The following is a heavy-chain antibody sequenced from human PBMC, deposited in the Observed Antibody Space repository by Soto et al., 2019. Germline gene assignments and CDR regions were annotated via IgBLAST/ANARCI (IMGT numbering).Heavy chain of an antibody. CDR3: AKDQPEYGNYYFDY. V-gene: IGHV3-23*01. D-gene: IGHD2-2*01. J-gene: IGHJ4*02. CDR2: LNGNDGST. Sequence: EVQLLESGGGLVQPGGSLRLSCAAPGFTFSSYAMSWVRQAPGKGLEWVSSLNGNDGSTYYADSVKGRFTFSRDNSRNTLYLQMNSLRADDTDVYYCAKDQPEYGNYYFDYWGQGTLVTVSS. CDR1: GFTFSSYA.